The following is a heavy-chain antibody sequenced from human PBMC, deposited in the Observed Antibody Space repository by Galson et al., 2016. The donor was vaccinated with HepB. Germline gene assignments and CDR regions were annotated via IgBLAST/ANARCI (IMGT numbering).Heavy chain of an antibody. CDR1: GFTFNTYA. J-gene: IGHJ4*02. CDR2: LSASGGAT. CDR3: ARVGIGSSWYFDY. V-gene: IGHV3-23*01. D-gene: IGHD6-13*01. Sequence: SLRLSCAASGFTFNTYAMSWVRQAPGKGLEWVSTLSASGGATYYSDSVKGRFTISRDNSKNTPYLQMNSLRAEDTAVYYCARVGIGSSWYFDYWGQGTLVTVSS.